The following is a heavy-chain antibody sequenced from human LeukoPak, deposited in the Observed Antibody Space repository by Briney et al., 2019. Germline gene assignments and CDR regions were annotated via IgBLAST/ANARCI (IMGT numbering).Heavy chain of an antibody. V-gene: IGHV3-23*01. CDR2: ISGSGGST. CDR1: GFTFSNAW. Sequence: GGSLGLSCAASGFTFSNAWMSWVRQAPGKGLEWVSAISGSGGSTYYADSVKGRFTISRDNSKNTLYLQMNSLRAEDTAVYYCAKDPPYSGSSSHDCWGQETLVTVSS. J-gene: IGHJ4*02. CDR3: AKDPPYSGSSSHDC. D-gene: IGHD1-26*01.